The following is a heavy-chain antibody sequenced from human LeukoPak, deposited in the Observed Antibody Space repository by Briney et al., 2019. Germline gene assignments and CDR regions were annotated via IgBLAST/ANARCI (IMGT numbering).Heavy chain of an antibody. J-gene: IGHJ5*02. CDR1: GYTFTSYG. V-gene: IGHV1-69*04. CDR2: IIPILGIA. Sequence: SVKVSCKASGYTFTSYGISWVRQAPGQGLEWMGRIIPILGIANYAQKFQGRVTITADKSTSTAYMELSSLRSEDTAVYYCAREGDYGDRYNWFDPWGQGTLVTVSS. D-gene: IGHD4-17*01. CDR3: AREGDYGDRYNWFDP.